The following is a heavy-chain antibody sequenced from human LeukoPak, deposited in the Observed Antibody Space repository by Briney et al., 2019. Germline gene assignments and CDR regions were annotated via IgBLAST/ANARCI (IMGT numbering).Heavy chain of an antibody. Sequence: KASETLSLTCAAYGGAFSGYYWSWIRQPPGKGLEWIGEINHSGSTKYSPSLKSRVTISVDTSKNQFSLQLNSVTPEDTAVYYCARGPPMYQLLFSYWGQGTLVTVSS. V-gene: IGHV4-34*01. CDR1: GGAFSGYY. CDR2: INHSGST. J-gene: IGHJ4*02. CDR3: ARGPPMYQLLFSY. D-gene: IGHD2-2*01.